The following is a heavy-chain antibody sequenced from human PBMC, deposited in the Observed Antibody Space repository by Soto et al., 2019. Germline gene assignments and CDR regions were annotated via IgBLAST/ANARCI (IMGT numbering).Heavy chain of an antibody. CDR3: ARDGVLPAQNPYYYGVEV. J-gene: IGHJ6*01. Sequence: SETLSLTCTFSVGSISNRDYYCTWIRQPPWKGLEWIGYIYYSGNTYYNPSLKSRVTISVDTSKNQFSLKLSSVIAEDTAVYYCARDGVLPAQNPYYYGVEVWGQGTTVSVS. D-gene: IGHD2-8*02. CDR2: IYYSGNT. V-gene: IGHV4-30-4*01. CDR1: VGSISNRDYY.